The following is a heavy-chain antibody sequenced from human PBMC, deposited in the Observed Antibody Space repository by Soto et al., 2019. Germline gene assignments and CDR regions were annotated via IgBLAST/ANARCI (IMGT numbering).Heavy chain of an antibody. CDR2: IYYSGST. CDR3: ARGRYPPLLGYCSSTSRYEMLGSGNWFDP. J-gene: IGHJ5*02. Sequence: PSETLSLTCTVSGVTIISGDYYWSWIRKPPGKGLEWIGYIYYSGSTYYNPSLKSRVTISVDTSKNQFSLKLSSVTAADTAVYYCARGRYPPLLGYCSSTSRYEMLGSGNWFDPWGQGTLVTVSS. CDR1: GVTIISGDYY. V-gene: IGHV4-30-4*01. D-gene: IGHD2-2*01.